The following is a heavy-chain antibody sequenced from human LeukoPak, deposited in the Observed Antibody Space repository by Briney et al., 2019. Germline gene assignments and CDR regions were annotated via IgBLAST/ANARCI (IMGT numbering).Heavy chain of an antibody. CDR3: AKVASLCTSTSCVRGGFDY. V-gene: IGHV3-43*02. D-gene: IGHD2-2*01. CDR1: RFTFADYG. CDR2: ISGDGSST. Sequence: VGALRLSCAASRFTFADYGMHWVRQVPGAGLEWGSLISGDGSSTYYADSVKGRFTISRDNSKNSLYLQMNSLRAEDTAKYYCAKVASLCTSTSCVRGGFDYWGQGTLVTVSS. J-gene: IGHJ4*02.